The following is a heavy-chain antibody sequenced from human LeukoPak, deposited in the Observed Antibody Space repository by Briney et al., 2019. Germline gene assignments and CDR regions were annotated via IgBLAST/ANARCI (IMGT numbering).Heavy chain of an antibody. D-gene: IGHD5-12*01. CDR1: GYTFTNYW. Sequence: PGESLKISCKGSGYTFTNYWIGWVRQMPGKGLEWMGIIHPGDSDTRCSPSFQGQVTISVDKSISTAYLQWSSLKASDTAMYYCARSPWNYYDYWGQGTLVTVSS. CDR2: IHPGDSDT. CDR3: ARSPWNYYDY. J-gene: IGHJ4*02. V-gene: IGHV5-51*01.